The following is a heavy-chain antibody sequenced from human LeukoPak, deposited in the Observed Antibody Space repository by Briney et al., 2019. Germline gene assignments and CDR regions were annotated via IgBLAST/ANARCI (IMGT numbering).Heavy chain of an antibody. CDR1: GYTFTSYD. D-gene: IGHD6-25*01. CDR3: ARGRAARGWWFDP. J-gene: IGHJ5*02. V-gene: IGHV1-8*01. Sequence: ASVKISCKASGYTFTSYDINWVRQATGQGLEWMGWMNPNSGNTGYAQKFQGRVTMTRNTSISTAYMELSSLRSEDTAVYYCARGRAARGWWFDPWGQGTLVTVSS. CDR2: MNPNSGNT.